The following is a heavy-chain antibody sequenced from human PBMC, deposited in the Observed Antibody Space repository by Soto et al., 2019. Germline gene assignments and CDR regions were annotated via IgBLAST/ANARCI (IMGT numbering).Heavy chain of an antibody. D-gene: IGHD6-6*01. Sequence: GGSLRLSCVASGFTFSSFGIHWVRQAPGKGLEWVTVIWYEGNNRKYADSVRGRFTVSSDNSKNMVYLQLDSLRVEDTAIYYCARDRELGRSSPYFDFWGQGVLVTVSS. CDR3: ARDRELGRSSPYFDF. CDR2: IWYEGNNR. CDR1: GFTFSSFG. V-gene: IGHV3-33*01. J-gene: IGHJ4*02.